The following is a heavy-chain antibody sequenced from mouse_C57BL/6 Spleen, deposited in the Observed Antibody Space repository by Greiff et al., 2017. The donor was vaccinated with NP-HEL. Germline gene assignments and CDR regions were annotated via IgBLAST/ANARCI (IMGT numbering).Heavy chain of an antibody. CDR2: INPSSGCT. Sequence: QVQLQQSGAELVKPGASVKLSCKASGYTFTSYWMHWVKQRPGQGLEWIGYINPSSGCTKYNQKFKDKATLTADKSSSTAYMQLSSLTSEDSAVFCCASASRATNFDYWGQGTTLTVSS. J-gene: IGHJ2*01. D-gene: IGHD3-1*01. V-gene: IGHV1-7*01. CDR1: GYTFTSYW. CDR3: ASASRATNFDY.